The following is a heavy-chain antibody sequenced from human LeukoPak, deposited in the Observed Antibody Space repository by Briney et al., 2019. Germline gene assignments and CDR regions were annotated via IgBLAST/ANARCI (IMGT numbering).Heavy chain of an antibody. D-gene: IGHD3-22*01. Sequence: GGSLRLSCAASGFTLSSHGMSWVRQAPGKGLEWVSAISGSGGSTYYADSVKGRFTISRDNSKNTLYLQMNSLRAEDTAVYYCARAGHYYDSSGYYPVNAFDIWGQGTMVTVSS. J-gene: IGHJ3*02. CDR1: GFTLSSHG. CDR2: ISGSGGST. CDR3: ARAGHYYDSSGYYPVNAFDI. V-gene: IGHV3-23*01.